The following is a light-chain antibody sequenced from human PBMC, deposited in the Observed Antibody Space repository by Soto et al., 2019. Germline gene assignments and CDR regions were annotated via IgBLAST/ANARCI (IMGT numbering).Light chain of an antibody. CDR3: CSYAGSYTFI. CDR2: DVN. V-gene: IGLV2-11*01. CDR1: SSDVRGYNY. Sequence: QSVLTQPPSVSGSPGQSVTISCTGTSSDVRGYNYVSWYQQHPGKAPKLVIYDVNKRPSGVPDRFSGSRSGNTASLAISGLQAEDEAEYFCCSYAGSYTFIFGGGTKVTVL. J-gene: IGLJ2*01.